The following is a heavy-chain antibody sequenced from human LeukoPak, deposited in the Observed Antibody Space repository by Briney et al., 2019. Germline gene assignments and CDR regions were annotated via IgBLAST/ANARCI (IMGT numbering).Heavy chain of an antibody. CDR1: GFTFSTYW. CDR2: IKQDGSQK. CDR3: ARGQIAVAGTMDY. Sequence: PGGSLRLSCAASGFTFSTYWMSWVRQAPGKGLEWVANIKQDGSQKYYVDSVKGRFTISRDNAKNSLYLQMNSLRAEDTAVYYCARGQIAVAGTMDYWGQGTLVTVSS. J-gene: IGHJ4*02. V-gene: IGHV3-7*01. D-gene: IGHD6-19*01.